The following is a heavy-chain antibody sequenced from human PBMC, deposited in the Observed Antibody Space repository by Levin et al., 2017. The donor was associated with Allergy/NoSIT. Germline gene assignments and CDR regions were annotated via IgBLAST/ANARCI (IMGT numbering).Heavy chain of an antibody. CDR3: ARPRGFKSSTGITSGAFDY. J-gene: IGHJ4*02. D-gene: IGHD1-26*01. V-gene: IGHV3-21*01. Sequence: LSLTCAASGFPFRTYSMNWVRPAPGRGLEWVSSLDSTSTYIYYADSVRGRFAISRDNAKNSLYLEMNSLRAEDTAVYYCARPRGFKSSTGITSGAFDYWGQGTLVTVSS. CDR2: LDSTSTYI. CDR1: GFPFRTYS.